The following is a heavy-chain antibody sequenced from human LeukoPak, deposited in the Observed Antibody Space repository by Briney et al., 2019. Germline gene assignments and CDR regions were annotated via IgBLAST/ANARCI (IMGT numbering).Heavy chain of an antibody. D-gene: IGHD7-27*01. V-gene: IGHV3-21*01. J-gene: IGHJ6*02. Sequence: GGSLRLSCAVSGFTFNTYSMNWVRQAPGKGPEWVSSISSTSNYIYYAESVKGRFAVSRDNAKNSLYLQMNSLRADDTAVYYCARAGDILVVSYFHYCGMDVWGQGTPVTVSS. CDR1: GFTFNTYS. CDR2: ISSTSNYI. CDR3: ARAGDILVVSYFHYCGMDV.